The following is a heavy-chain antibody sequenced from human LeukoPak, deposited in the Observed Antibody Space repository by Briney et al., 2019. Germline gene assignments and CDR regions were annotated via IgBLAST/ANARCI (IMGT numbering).Heavy chain of an antibody. CDR3: AGNRDISFGWP. D-gene: IGHD3-9*01. Sequence: SGTLSLTCAVSGGSITGTTWWTWVRQPPGKGLEWIGEIFPRGNTNYNPSLKSRITMSVDESENQFSLKLTSVTAADTAVYYCAGNRDISFGWPWGRGTLVTVSS. V-gene: IGHV4-4*02. CDR1: GGSITGTTW. CDR2: IFPRGNT. J-gene: IGHJ5*02.